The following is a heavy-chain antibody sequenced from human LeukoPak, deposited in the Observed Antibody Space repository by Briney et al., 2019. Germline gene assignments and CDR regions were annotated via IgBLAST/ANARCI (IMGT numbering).Heavy chain of an antibody. D-gene: IGHD6-13*01. CDR2: ITGNGDYT. V-gene: IGHV3-23*01. J-gene: IGHJ4*02. CDR1: RFTFSNYA. Sequence: GGSLRLSCAASRFTFSNYAMSWVRQAPGKGLEWVSAITGNGDYTDYADSVKGRFTISRDNAKNSLYLQMNSLRAEDTAVYYCAPSPDIADNWYIGPYYFDYWGQGTLVTVSS. CDR3: APSPDIADNWYIGPYYFDY.